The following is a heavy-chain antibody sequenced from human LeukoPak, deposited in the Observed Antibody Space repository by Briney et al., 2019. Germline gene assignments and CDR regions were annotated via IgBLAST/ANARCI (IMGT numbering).Heavy chain of an antibody. CDR2: IYYSGST. V-gene: IGHV4-39*07. CDR3: ARDAYYDSSGYYYRVFDY. J-gene: IGHJ4*02. D-gene: IGHD3-22*01. Sequence: WIRQPPGKGLEWIGSIYYSGSTYYNPSLKSRVTISVDTSKNQFSLKLSSVTAADTAIYYCARDAYYDSSGYYYRVFDYWGQGTLVTVSS.